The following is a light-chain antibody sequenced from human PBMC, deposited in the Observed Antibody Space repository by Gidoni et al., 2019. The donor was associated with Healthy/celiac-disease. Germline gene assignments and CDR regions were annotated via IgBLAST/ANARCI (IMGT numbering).Light chain of an antibody. J-gene: IGKJ1*01. V-gene: IGKV1-39*01. Sequence: DIQMTQTPSSLSASVGDRLTITCRASQSISSYLNCYQQKPGKAPKLLIYAASSLQSVVPSRFSGSGSGTDFTLTISSLQPEDFATYYCQQSYSTPQTFGQXTKVEIK. CDR1: QSISSY. CDR2: AAS. CDR3: QQSYSTPQT.